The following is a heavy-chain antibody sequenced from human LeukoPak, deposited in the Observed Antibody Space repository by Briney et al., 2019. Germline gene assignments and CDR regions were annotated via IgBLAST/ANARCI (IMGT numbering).Heavy chain of an antibody. D-gene: IGHD3-10*01. J-gene: IGHJ6*04. CDR3: ARGGVREKGQGHGSGSYYRVVKDYYGMDV. V-gene: IGHV4-31*03. CDR2: IYYSGST. CDR1: GGSISSGGYY. Sequence: PSQTLSLTCTVSGGSISSGGYYWSWIRQHPGKGLEWIGYIYYSGSTNYNPSLKSRVTISVDTSKNQFSLKLSSVTAADTAVYYCARGGVREKGQGHGSGSYYRVVKDYYGMDVWGKGTTVTVSS.